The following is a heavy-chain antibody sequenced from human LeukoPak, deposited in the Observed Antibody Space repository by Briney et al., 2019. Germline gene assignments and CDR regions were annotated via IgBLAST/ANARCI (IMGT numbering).Heavy chain of an antibody. CDR3: ARQELEDLEYHY. D-gene: IGHD3-10*01. CDR2: INNNTGNP. V-gene: IGHV7-4-1*02. CDR1: GYTFTTYA. J-gene: IGHJ4*02. Sequence: ASVKDSCQASGYTFTTYAMHWVRPAAGQGLEWMGWINNNTGNPKYAQGFTGRFVFPLDTSVSTPYLQISSLKTEGPAVYCCARQELEDLEYHYWGQGTRVTVSS.